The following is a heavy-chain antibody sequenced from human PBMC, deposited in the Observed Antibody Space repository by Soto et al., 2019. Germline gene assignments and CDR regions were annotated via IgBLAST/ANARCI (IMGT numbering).Heavy chain of an antibody. CDR3: ARYSSSSGWFDP. CDR1: GFTFTTYW. D-gene: IGHD6-6*01. V-gene: IGHV3-7*01. CDR2: IKQDGSDK. J-gene: IGHJ5*02. Sequence: EVQLVESGGGLVQPGGSLTLSCVASGFTFTTYWMSWVRQAPGKGLESVANIKQDGSDKNYVDSVKGRFTISRDNAKNTLHRQLNSLRVEDTAVYYCARYSSSSGWFDPWGQGTLVTVSS.